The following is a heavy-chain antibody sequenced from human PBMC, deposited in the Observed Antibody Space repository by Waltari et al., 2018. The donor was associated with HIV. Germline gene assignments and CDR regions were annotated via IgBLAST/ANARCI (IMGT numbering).Heavy chain of an antibody. CDR1: GGSLSSSSYY. CDR2: IYYSGST. J-gene: IGHJ4*02. D-gene: IGHD6-13*01. Sequence: QLQLQESGPGLVKPSETLSLTCTVSGGSLSSSSYYWGWIRQPPGKGLEWIGSIYYSGSTYYNPSLKSRVTISVDTSKNQFSLKLSSVTAADTAVYYCARGSSSQYYFDYWGQGTLVTVSS. CDR3: ARGSSSQYYFDY. V-gene: IGHV4-39*01.